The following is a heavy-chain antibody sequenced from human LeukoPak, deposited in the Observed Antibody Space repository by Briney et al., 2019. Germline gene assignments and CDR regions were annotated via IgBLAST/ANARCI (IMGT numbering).Heavy chain of an antibody. V-gene: IGHV3-48*02. Sequence: GGSLRLSCAASGFTFSSYTMNWVRQAPGKGLEWVSYIGTSSSPIYYADSVKGRFTISRDDAKNSLFLQMNSLRDEDTAVYYCARGTTTYPSWYFELWGRGTLVTVSS. CDR2: IGTSSSPI. CDR3: ARGTTTYPSWYFEL. D-gene: IGHD2/OR15-2a*01. J-gene: IGHJ2*01. CDR1: GFTFSSYT.